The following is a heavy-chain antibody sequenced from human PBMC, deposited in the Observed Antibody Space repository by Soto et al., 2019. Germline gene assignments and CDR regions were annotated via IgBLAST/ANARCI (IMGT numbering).Heavy chain of an antibody. Sequence: QVQLVQSGAEVKKPGSSVKVSCKASGGTFSSYAISWVRQAPGQGLEWMGGIIPIFGTANYAQKFQGRVRXTXGXXTSTAYMELSSLRSEDPALYYCARGTVTTFKGMDVWGQGTTVTVSS. J-gene: IGHJ6*02. CDR2: IIPIFGTA. V-gene: IGHV1-69*05. CDR1: GGTFSSYA. CDR3: ARGTVTTFKGMDV. D-gene: IGHD4-17*01.